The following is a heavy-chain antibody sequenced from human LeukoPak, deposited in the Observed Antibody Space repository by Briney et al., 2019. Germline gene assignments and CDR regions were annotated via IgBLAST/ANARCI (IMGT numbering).Heavy chain of an antibody. D-gene: IGHD1-1*01. Sequence: GASVKVSCKASGYTFTSYYMHWVRQAPGQGLEWMGIINPSGGSTSYAQKFQGRVTMTRDTSTSTVYMELSSLRSEDTAVYYCAMMAPRQLAKSTSRPRSWFDPWGQGTLVTVSS. J-gene: IGHJ5*02. CDR2: INPSGGST. CDR1: GYTFTSYY. CDR3: AMMAPRQLAKSTSRPRSWFDP. V-gene: IGHV1-46*01.